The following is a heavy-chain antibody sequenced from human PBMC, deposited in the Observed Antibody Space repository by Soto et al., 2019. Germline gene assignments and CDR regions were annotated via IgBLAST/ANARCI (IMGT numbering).Heavy chain of an antibody. V-gene: IGHV4-4*02. CDR1: SGSISSSNW. Sequence: SETLSLTCAVSSGSISSSNWWSWVRQPPGKGLEWIGEIYHSGSTNYNPSLKSRVTISVDKSKNQFSLKLSSVTAADTAVYYCARRGAMYSSGWYGMEGAYYFDYWGQGTLVTVSS. CDR3: ARRGAMYSSGWYGMEGAYYFDY. D-gene: IGHD6-19*01. J-gene: IGHJ4*02. CDR2: IYHSGST.